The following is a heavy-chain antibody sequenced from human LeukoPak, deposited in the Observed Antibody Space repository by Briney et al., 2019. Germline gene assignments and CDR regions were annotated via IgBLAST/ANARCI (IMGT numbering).Heavy chain of an antibody. CDR3: ARRCYDSSGFDY. Sequence: GGSLRLSCAASGFTFSSYAMGWVRQAPGKGLEWVSASGSGGTTYYADSVKGRFTISRDDSKNTLYLQMNSLRAEDTAVYYCARRCYDSSGFDYWGQGTLVTVSS. D-gene: IGHD3-22*01. J-gene: IGHJ4*02. V-gene: IGHV3-23*01. CDR2: SGSGGTT. CDR1: GFTFSSYA.